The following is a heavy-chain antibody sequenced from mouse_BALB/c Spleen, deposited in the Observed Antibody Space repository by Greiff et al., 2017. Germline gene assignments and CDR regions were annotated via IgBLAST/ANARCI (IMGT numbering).Heavy chain of an antibody. CDR3: TRDGTGLFAY. CDR2: ISSGGSYT. Sequence: EVQRVESGGGLVKPGGSLKLSCAASGFTFSSYTMSWVRQTPEKRLEWVATISSGGSYTYYPDSVKGRFTISRDNAKNTLYLQMSSLKSEDTAMYYCTRDGTGLFAYWGQGTLVTVSA. D-gene: IGHD4-1*01. CDR1: GFTFSSYT. V-gene: IGHV5-6-4*01. J-gene: IGHJ3*01.